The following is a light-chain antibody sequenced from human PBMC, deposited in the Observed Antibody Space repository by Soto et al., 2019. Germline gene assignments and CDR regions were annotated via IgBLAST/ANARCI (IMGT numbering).Light chain of an antibody. Sequence: QSVLTQPASVSESPGQSVTISCTGTSSDVGGYNYVSWYQQHPGKAPKLMIYEVNNRPSGISNRFSGSKSGNTDSLTISGLQAEDEADDYCSSFTSTSTYVFGTGTKLTVL. CDR2: EVN. CDR1: SSDVGGYNY. V-gene: IGLV2-14*01. J-gene: IGLJ1*01. CDR3: SSFTSTSTYV.